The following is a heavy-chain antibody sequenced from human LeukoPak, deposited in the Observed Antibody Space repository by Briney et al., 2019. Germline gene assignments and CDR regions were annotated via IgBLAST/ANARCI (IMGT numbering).Heavy chain of an antibody. J-gene: IGHJ6*02. CDR1: GYTFTSYD. V-gene: IGHV1-8*01. CDR3: ARSLGYPTVTTLYYYYYYGMDV. D-gene: IGHD4-17*01. Sequence: ASVKVSCKASGYTFTSYDINWVRQATGQGLEWMGWMNPNSGNTGYAQKFQGRVTMTRNTSISTAYMELSSLRSEDTAVYYCARSLGYPTVTTLYYYYYYGMDVWGQGTTVTVSS. CDR2: MNPNSGNT.